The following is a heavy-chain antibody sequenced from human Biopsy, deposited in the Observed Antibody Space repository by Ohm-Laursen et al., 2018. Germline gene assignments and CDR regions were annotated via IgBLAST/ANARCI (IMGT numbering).Heavy chain of an antibody. Sequence: GTLSLTCTVSGGSISSYYWNWIRQPAGKGLEWIGRIYTSGSTNFNPSLKSRVTISVDTSQGLLSLDLSSVTAADTAVYYCARVRGGFLEWFDYWGQGTLVTVSS. CDR1: GGSISSYY. CDR3: ARVRGGFLEWFDY. CDR2: IYTSGST. D-gene: IGHD3-3*01. J-gene: IGHJ5*01. V-gene: IGHV4-4*07.